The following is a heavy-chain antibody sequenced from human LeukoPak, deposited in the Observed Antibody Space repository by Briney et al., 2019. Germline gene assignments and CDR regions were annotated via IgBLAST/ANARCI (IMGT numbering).Heavy chain of an antibody. CDR2: TFYRSKWYN. J-gene: IGHJ5*02. D-gene: IGHD2-8*01. CDR1: GDSGSSESAG. V-gene: IGHV6-1*01. Sequence: PSQTLSLTCATSGDSGSSESAGWNWISQSQSRGLEWLGRTFYRSKWYNVYAVSVKSRITINPDTSKNQFSLQLNSVTPEDTAVYYCARSVNNWFDPWGQGTLVTVSS. CDR3: ARSVNNWFDP.